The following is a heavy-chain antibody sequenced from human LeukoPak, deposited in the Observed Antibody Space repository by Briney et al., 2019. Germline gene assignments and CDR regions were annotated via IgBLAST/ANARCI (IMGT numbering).Heavy chain of an antibody. CDR2: IYNSGST. CDR3: ARHPSSRGLNYFDY. J-gene: IGHJ4*02. D-gene: IGHD6-19*01. V-gene: IGHV4-59*08. Sequence: SETLSLTCTVSGGSISSYYWSWIRQPPGKGLEWIGYIYNSGSTNYNPSLKSRVTISVDTSKNQFSLKVSSVTAADTAFYYCARHPSSRGLNYFDYWGQGTLVTVSS. CDR1: GGSISSYY.